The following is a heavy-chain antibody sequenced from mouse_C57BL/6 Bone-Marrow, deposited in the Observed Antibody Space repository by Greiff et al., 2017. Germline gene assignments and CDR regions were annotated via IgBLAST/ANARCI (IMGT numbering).Heavy chain of an antibody. J-gene: IGHJ4*01. V-gene: IGHV1-64*01. Sequence: VQLQQPGAELVKPGASVKLSCKASGYTFTSYWMHWVKQRPGQGLEWIGMIHPNSGSTNYNERFKSKATLTVDKSSSTAYMQLSSLTSEDSAVSYCAVYSDYYAMDYWGQETSVTGSS. D-gene: IGHD2-3*01. CDR2: IHPNSGST. CDR3: AVYSDYYAMDY. CDR1: GYTFTSYW.